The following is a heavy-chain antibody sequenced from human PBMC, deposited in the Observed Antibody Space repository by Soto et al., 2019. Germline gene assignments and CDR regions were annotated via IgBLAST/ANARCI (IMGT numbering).Heavy chain of an antibody. D-gene: IGHD2-2*01. CDR1: GFIFDDFA. J-gene: IGHJ4*02. Sequence: EVQLVESGGGLVQPGGSLRLSCAASGFIFDDFAMHWVRQAPGKGLEWVAGIIWNSAYIVYGDSVKGRFTVSRDNAKKSLYLQMNSLRPEDSATYYCAREFCSNSSCYAGRPFDLWGQGTLVTVSS. CDR2: IIWNSAYI. CDR3: AREFCSNSSCYAGRPFDL. V-gene: IGHV3-9*01.